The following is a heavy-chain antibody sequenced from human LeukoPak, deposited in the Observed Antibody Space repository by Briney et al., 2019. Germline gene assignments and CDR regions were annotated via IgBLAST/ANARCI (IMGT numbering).Heavy chain of an antibody. CDR3: ARDANDFWSGYSVAGYYYYYMDV. D-gene: IGHD3-3*01. Sequence: SETLSLTCTVSGGSISSYYWSWIRQPAGKGLEWIGRIYTSGSTNYNPSLKSRVTMSVDTSKNQSSLKLSSVTAADTAVYYCARDANDFWSGYSVAGYYYYYMDVWGKGTTVTVSS. J-gene: IGHJ6*03. CDR1: GGSISSYY. V-gene: IGHV4-4*07. CDR2: IYTSGST.